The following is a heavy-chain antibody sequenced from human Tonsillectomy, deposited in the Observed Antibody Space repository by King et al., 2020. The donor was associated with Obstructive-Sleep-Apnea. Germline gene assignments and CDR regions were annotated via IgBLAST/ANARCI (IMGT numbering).Heavy chain of an antibody. CDR2: FYYSGTT. Sequence: VQLQESGPGLVKLSETLSLTCPVSGDSISRYDWSCIRQPPGKGLVWIGTFYYSGTTNYNPALKSRVSISVYTSKNQLSLKLNSVTAADTAVNYCARDRGTYEGMDVWGQGTTVTVSS. J-gene: IGHJ6*02. CDR1: GDSISRYD. V-gene: IGHV4-59*01. CDR3: ARDRGTYEGMDV.